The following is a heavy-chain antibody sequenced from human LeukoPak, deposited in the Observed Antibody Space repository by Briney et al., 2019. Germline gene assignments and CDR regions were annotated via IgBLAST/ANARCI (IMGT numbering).Heavy chain of an antibody. V-gene: IGHV1-69*13. Sequence: ASVKVSCKASGGTFSSYAISWVRQAPGQGLEWMGGIIPIFGSANYAQKFQGRVTITADESTSTAYMELSSLRSEDTAVYYCARADSGSYPFDYWGQGTLDTVSS. D-gene: IGHD1-26*01. CDR1: GGTFSSYA. J-gene: IGHJ4*02. CDR2: IIPIFGSA. CDR3: ARADSGSYPFDY.